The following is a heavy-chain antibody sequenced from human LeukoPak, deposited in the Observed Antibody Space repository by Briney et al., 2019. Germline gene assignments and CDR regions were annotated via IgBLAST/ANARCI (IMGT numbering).Heavy chain of an antibody. V-gene: IGHV3-23*01. CDR1: GFTFSTYA. CDR3: VTGGRDY. J-gene: IGHJ4*02. D-gene: IGHD3-10*01. Sequence: GGSLRLSCAASGFTFSTYAMSWVRQAPGKGLEWVSAISGSGGTTYNADSVKGRFTISRDNSKSTLYLQMNSLRAEDTAVYYCVTGGRDYWGQGTLVAVSS. CDR2: ISGSGGTT.